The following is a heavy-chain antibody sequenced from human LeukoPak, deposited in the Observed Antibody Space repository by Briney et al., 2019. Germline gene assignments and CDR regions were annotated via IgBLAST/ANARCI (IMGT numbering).Heavy chain of an antibody. V-gene: IGHV4-39*01. CDR2: IYYSWDT. CDR1: GGSISSTSYY. Sequence: PSETLSLTCTVSGGSISSTSYYWGWIRQPPGKGLEWIGSIYYSWDTYCNPSLKSRVTISVDTSKNQFSLKLSSVTAADTAVYYCARRGYYDSSGYSDYWGQGTLVTVSS. J-gene: IGHJ4*02. D-gene: IGHD3-22*01. CDR3: ARRGYYDSSGYSDY.